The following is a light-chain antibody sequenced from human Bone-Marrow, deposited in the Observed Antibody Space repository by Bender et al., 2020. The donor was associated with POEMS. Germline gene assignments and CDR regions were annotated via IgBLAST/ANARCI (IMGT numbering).Light chain of an antibody. J-gene: IGLJ2*01. CDR3: SSYAGSNNMV. Sequence: QSALTQPPSASGSPGQSVTISCTGTSSDVGNYSFVSWYQYHPGKAPKLMIYEVSKRPSGVPDRFSGSKSGKTASLTVSGLQAEDEADYYCSSYAGSNNMVFGGGTKLTVL. CDR2: EVS. V-gene: IGLV2-8*01. CDR1: SSDVGNYSF.